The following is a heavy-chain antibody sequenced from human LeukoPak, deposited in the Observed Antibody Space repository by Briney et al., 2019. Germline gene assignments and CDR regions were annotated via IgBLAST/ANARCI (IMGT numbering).Heavy chain of an antibody. V-gene: IGHV3-30*02. D-gene: IGHD5-12*01. CDR2: IRYDGSNK. J-gene: IGHJ6*03. Sequence: PGGSLRLSCAASGFTFSSYGMHWVRQAPGKGLEWVAFIRYDGSNKYYADSVKGRFTISRDNSKNTLYLQMNSLRAEDTAVYYRAVNSGYDSYYYYYYYMDVWGKGTTVTVSS. CDR3: AVNSGYDSYYYYYYYMDV. CDR1: GFTFSSYG.